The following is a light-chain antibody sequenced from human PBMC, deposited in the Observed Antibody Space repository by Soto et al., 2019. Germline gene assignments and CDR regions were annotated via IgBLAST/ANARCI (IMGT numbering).Light chain of an antibody. V-gene: IGKV3-20*01. CDR2: GAS. J-gene: IGKJ1*01. CDR3: KQYGTSPQT. CDR1: QSVSSSY. Sequence: EIVLTQAPGTLSLSPGERATLSCRASQSVSSSYLAWYQQKPGQAPRLLIYGASSRATGIPDRFSGSGSGTDFTLTISRLEPEDSAVYYCKQYGTSPQTFGQGTKVDIK.